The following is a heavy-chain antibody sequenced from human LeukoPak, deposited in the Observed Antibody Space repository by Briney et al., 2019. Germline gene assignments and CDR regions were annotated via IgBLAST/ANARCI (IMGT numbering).Heavy chain of an antibody. J-gene: IGHJ6*02. CDR2: IRSKTNNYAT. CDR3: ASAWSDYYGMDV. D-gene: IGHD1-1*01. CDR1: GFIFSGSA. Sequence: GGSLRLSCAASGFIFSGSAVYWVRQASGKGLEWVGRIRSKTNNYATAYAASVKGRFTFSRDDLKNTAYLQMNSLETDDTAVYYCASAWSDYYGMDVRGQGTTVTVSS. V-gene: IGHV3-73*01.